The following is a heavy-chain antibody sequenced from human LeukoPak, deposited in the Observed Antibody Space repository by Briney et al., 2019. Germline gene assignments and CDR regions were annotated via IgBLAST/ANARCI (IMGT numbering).Heavy chain of an antibody. CDR3: ARDPYLSGSYPGY. J-gene: IGHJ4*02. CDR1: GFTFDDYA. D-gene: IGHD1-26*01. V-gene: IGHV3-21*01. CDR2: ISPDSNYK. Sequence: KPGRSLRLSCAASGFTFDDYAMHWVRQAPGKGLEWVSSISPDSNYKYYVDSVKGRFTISRDNAKSSLYLQMNSLRAEDTAVYYCARDPYLSGSYPGYWGQGTLVTVSS.